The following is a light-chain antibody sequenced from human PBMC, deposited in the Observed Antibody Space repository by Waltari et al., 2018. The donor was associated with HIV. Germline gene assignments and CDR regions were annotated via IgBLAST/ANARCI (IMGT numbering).Light chain of an antibody. CDR3: SSLTLTHSVL. CDR1: ITDIGLFDF. Sequence: QSALAPPASVAGSPGQSTTTPCPGSITDIGLFDFASWYQQYPGKAPRLLIFSVSSRPSGISDRFSGFKSHNTATLTISDLQPEDEADYYCSSLTLTHSVLFGGGTRLTVL. V-gene: IGLV2-14*03. J-gene: IGLJ3*02. CDR2: SVS.